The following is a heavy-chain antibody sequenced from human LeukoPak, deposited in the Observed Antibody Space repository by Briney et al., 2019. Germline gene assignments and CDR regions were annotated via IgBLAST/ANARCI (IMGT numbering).Heavy chain of an antibody. J-gene: IGHJ5*02. CDR2: IIPIFGTA. CDR1: GGTFSSYA. D-gene: IGHD5-18*01. Sequence: SVKVSCKASGGTFSSYAISWVRQAPGHGLECVGGIIPIFGTANYAQKFQGRVTITADESPSTAYMELSSLRSEDTAVYYCARATRGYSYGYWFDPWGQGTLVTVSS. V-gene: IGHV1-69*13. CDR3: ARATRGYSYGYWFDP.